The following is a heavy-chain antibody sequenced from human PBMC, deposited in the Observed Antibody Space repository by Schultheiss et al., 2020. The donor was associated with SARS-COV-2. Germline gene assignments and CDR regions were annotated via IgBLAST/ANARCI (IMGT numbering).Heavy chain of an antibody. CDR2: ISSSSSYT. J-gene: IGHJ4*02. CDR1: GFTFSSYW. D-gene: IGHD3-16*01. CDR3: AREGIMITFGGGRYFDY. Sequence: GGSLRLSCAASGFTFSSYWMHWVRQAPGKGLEWVSYISSSSSYTNYADSVKGRFTISRDNSKNTLYLQMNSLRAEDTAVYYCAREGIMITFGGGRYFDYWGQGTLVTVSS. V-gene: IGHV3-21*05.